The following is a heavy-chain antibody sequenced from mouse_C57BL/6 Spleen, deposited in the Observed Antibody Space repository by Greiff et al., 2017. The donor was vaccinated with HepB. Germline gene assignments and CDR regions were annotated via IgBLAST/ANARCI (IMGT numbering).Heavy chain of an antibody. V-gene: IGHV5-9-1*02. Sequence: EVKLQESGEGLVKPGGSLKLSCAASGFTFSSYAMSWVRQTPEKRLEWVAYISSGGDYIYYADTVKGRFTISRDNARNTLYLQMSSLKSEDTAMYYCTRHPSNYYYAMDYWGQGTSVTVSS. J-gene: IGHJ4*01. CDR3: TRHPSNYYYAMDY. CDR2: ISSGGDYI. D-gene: IGHD2-5*01. CDR1: GFTFSSYA.